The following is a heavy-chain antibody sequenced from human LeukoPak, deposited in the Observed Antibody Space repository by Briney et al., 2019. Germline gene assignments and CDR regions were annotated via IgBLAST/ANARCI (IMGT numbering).Heavy chain of an antibody. CDR3: ARLVSGSGWAINWFDP. D-gene: IGHD6-25*01. CDR2: IYYSGST. CDR1: GGSISSYY. V-gene: IGHV4-59*08. Sequence: SETLSLTCTVSGGSISSYYWSWIRQPPGKGLEWIGYIYYSGSTNYNPSLKSRVTISVDTSKNQFSLKLSSVTAADTAVYYCARLVSGSGWAINWFDPWGQGTLVTVSS. J-gene: IGHJ5*02.